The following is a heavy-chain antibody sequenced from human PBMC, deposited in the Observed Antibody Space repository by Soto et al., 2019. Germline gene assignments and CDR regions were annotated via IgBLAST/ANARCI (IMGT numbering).Heavy chain of an antibody. Sequence: SETLSLTCTVSGGSVSSGSYYWSWIRQPPGKGLEWIGYIYYSGSTNYNPSLKSRVTISVDTSKNQFSLKLGSVTAADTAVYYCARDNTRYYDFWSGYYGLNWFDPWGQGTLVTVSS. CDR1: GGSVSSGSYY. V-gene: IGHV4-61*01. D-gene: IGHD3-3*01. CDR2: IYYSGST. J-gene: IGHJ5*02. CDR3: ARDNTRYYDFWSGYYGLNWFDP.